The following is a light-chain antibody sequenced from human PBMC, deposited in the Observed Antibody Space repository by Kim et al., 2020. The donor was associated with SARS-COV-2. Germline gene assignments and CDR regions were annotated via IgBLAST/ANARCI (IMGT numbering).Light chain of an antibody. V-gene: IGLV2-11*03. CDR1: SSDLVVYNY. CDR3: CSYAGSYTWV. CDR2: DVS. J-gene: IGLJ3*02. Sequence: GQSVTISCTATSSDLVVYNYVSWYQQHPGNAPKLMIYDVSKRPSGVPDRFSGSKSGNPASLTISGLQAEDEADYYCCSYAGSYTWVFGGGTQLTVL.